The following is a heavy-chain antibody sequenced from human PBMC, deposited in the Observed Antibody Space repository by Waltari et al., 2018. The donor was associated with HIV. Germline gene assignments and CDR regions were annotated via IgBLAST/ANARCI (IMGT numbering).Heavy chain of an antibody. J-gene: IGHJ6*02. Sequence: QVQLHESGPGLVKPSETLSLTCGVSGYSISSGYLWGWIRQAPGKGLEWSGHIYHRCTTNYNPSLTSLVTLSVDTSKNQFSLRLNAVTAADTAVYFCARGADRGDDMRDYYGMDVWGQGTTVTVSS. CDR1: GYSISSGYL. V-gene: IGHV4-38-2*01. D-gene: IGHD4-17*01. CDR2: IYHRCTT. CDR3: ARGADRGDDMRDYYGMDV.